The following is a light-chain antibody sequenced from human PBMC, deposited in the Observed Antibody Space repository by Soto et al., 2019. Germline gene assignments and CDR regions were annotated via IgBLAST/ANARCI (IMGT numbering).Light chain of an antibody. CDR2: GVS. V-gene: IGKV3-20*01. Sequence: EIVLTQSPGTLSLSPGERATLSCRASQSVSSTSLERYQQNPGQAPRLLMYGVSSRATGIPDRFSGSGSGTDFTLTINRLEPEDFAVYFCHQYHNSVWTFGQGTRVEIK. J-gene: IGKJ1*01. CDR3: HQYHNSVWT. CDR1: QSVSSTS.